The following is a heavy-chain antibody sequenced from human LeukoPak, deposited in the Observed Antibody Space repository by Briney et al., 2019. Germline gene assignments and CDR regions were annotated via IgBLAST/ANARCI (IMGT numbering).Heavy chain of an antibody. V-gene: IGHV4-30-4*01. Sequence: SQTLSLTCTVSGGSISSGDYYWSWIRQPPGKGLEWIVYIYYSGSTYYNPSLKSRVTISVDTSKNQFSLKLSSVTAADTAVYYCARGVSAYYDSSGYYYEHLPFDYWGQGTLVTVSS. J-gene: IGHJ4*02. CDR2: IYYSGST. CDR3: ARGVSAYYDSSGYYYEHLPFDY. D-gene: IGHD3-22*01. CDR1: GGSISSGDYY.